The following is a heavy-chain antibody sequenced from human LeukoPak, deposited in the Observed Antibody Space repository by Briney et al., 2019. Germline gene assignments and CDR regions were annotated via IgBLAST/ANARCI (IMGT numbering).Heavy chain of an antibody. CDR1: GGSFSGYY. CDR2: INHSGST. CDR3: ARVKPHSSSWYWYRPNWFDP. J-gene: IGHJ5*02. D-gene: IGHD6-13*01. V-gene: IGHV4-34*01. Sequence: KPSETLSLTCAVYGGSFSGYYWSWIRQPPGKGLEWIGEINHSGSTDYNPSLKSRVTISVDTPKNQFSLKLSSVTAADTAVYYCARVKPHSSSWYWYRPNWFDPWGQGTLVTVSS.